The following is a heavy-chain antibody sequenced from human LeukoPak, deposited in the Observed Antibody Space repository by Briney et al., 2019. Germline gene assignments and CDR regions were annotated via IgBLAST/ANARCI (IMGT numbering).Heavy chain of an antibody. Sequence: SETLSLTCTVSGGSISSYYWSWIRQPPGKGLEWIGYIYCSGSTNYNPSLKSRVTISVDTSKNQFSLKLSSVTAADTAVYYCARAKYSSSWYDYWGQGTLVTVSS. J-gene: IGHJ4*02. CDR2: IYCSGST. CDR1: GGSISSYY. V-gene: IGHV4-59*01. D-gene: IGHD6-13*01. CDR3: ARAKYSSSWYDY.